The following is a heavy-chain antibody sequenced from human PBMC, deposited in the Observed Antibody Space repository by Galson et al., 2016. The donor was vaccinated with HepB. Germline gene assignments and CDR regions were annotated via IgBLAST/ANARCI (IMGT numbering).Heavy chain of an antibody. CDR3: SRVGQIGTYYQGMDI. D-gene: IGHD1-14*01. CDR1: GFTFGDYA. V-gene: IGHV3-49*03. Sequence: SLRLSCAASGFTFGDYAMSWFRQTPGKGLEWVGLIRSKAYGGTTAYAASVRGRFNISRDDSKSIAYLQMSSLETEETAVYYCSRVGQIGTYYQGMDIWGQGATVTVSS. CDR2: IRSKAYGGTT. J-gene: IGHJ6*01.